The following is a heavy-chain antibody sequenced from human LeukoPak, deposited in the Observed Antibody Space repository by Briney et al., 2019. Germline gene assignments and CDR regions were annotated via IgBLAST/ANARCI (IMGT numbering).Heavy chain of an antibody. V-gene: IGHV3-74*01. CDR2: INRNGGGT. CDR3: TRDSYGALDY. D-gene: IGHD4-17*01. CDR1: GCTFSSYW. Sequence: PGGSLRLSCAASGCTFSSYWMHWVRQAPGKGLVWVAFINRNGGGTSYPDSVKGRFTISRDNAKNTLYLQMNSLRAKDTAIYYCTRDSYGALDYWGQGALVTVSS. J-gene: IGHJ4*02.